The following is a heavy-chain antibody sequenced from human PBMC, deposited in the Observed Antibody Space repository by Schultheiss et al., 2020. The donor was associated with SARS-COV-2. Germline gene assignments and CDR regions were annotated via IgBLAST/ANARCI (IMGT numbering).Heavy chain of an antibody. D-gene: IGHD3-22*01. V-gene: IGHV4-39*07. CDR2: IYTSGST. J-gene: IGHJ4*02. CDR3: ARAGTYYYDSSGYSPGRYFDY. CDR1: GGSISSSSYY. Sequence: SQTLSLTCTVSGGSISSSSYYWGWIRQPPGKGLEWIGSIYTSGSTYYNPSLKSRVTISVDTSKNQFSLKLSSVTAADTAVYYCARAGTYYYDSSGYSPGRYFDYWGQGTLVTVSS.